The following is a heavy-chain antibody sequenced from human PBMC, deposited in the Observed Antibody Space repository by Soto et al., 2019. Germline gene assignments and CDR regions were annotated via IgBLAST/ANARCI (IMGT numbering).Heavy chain of an antibody. CDR3: ADLVYSSAWV. CDR1: GFTFTTSA. V-gene: IGHV1-58*01. Sequence: QMQVVQSGPEVKKPGTSVKVSCKASGFTFTTSAVQWVRQARGQRLEWIGWIVVGSGTTNYAQRFQERVTITRDMSTSTAYMELSSLRSEDTAVYYCADLVYSSAWVWGQGTVVTVSS. J-gene: IGHJ4*02. CDR2: IVVGSGTT. D-gene: IGHD6-19*01.